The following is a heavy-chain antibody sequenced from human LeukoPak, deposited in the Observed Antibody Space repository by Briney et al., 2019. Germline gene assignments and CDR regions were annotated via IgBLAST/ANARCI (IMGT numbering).Heavy chain of an antibody. D-gene: IGHD6-13*01. Sequence: GGSLRLSCAASGFPFNAYWMTWVRQAPGKGLEWVANIRQDEDTKYYVDSVKGRFTISRDNAMNSLYLQMNSLRAEGMAIYYCARSLPYGTTWYGRSDFWGQGTLVTVSS. CDR1: GFPFNAYW. CDR2: IRQDEDTK. J-gene: IGHJ4*02. CDR3: ARSLPYGTTWYGRSDF. V-gene: IGHV3-7*03.